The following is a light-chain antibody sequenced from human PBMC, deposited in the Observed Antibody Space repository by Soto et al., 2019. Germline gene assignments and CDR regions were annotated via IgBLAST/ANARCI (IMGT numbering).Light chain of an antibody. V-gene: IGLV1-40*01. CDR2: GNS. CDR3: QSYDSSLSGSKVV. J-gene: IGLJ2*01. CDR1: SSNIGAGYD. Sequence: QSVLTQPRSVSGAPGQWVTISSTGSSSNIGAGYDVHWYQQLPGTAPKLLIYGNSNRPSGVPDRFSGSKSGTSASLAITGLQAEDEAYYYCQSYDSSLSGSKVVFGGGTKLTVL.